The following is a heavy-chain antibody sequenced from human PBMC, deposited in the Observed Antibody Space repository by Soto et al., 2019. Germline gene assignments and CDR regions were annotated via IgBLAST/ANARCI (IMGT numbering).Heavy chain of an antibody. CDR1: GGSISSDSW. D-gene: IGHD3-16*01. CDR3: ARGGTGDLGY. Sequence: QVQLQESGPGLVEPSGTLSLTCVVSGGSISSDSWWSWVRQPPGKGLEWIGEIYPSGSTNYNPSLTSRVTISVDKSKTQIALKLSSVTAADKAVYYCARGGTGDLGYWGQGTLVTVSS. J-gene: IGHJ4*02. CDR2: IYPSGST. V-gene: IGHV4-4*02.